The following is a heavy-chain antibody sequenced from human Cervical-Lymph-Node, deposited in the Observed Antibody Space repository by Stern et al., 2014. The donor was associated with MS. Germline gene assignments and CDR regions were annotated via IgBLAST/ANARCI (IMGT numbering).Heavy chain of an antibody. D-gene: IGHD6-19*01. CDR2: IYLGDSET. CDR1: GYSFTRDW. Sequence: VQLVESGAEVKKPGESLKISCKGSGYSFTRDWSGWVRQTPGKGLEWMGIIYLGDSETRYSPSFQGQVPTPADKSISTAYLQWSSLKASDTAMYYCARLPDSGGWYGIWYFDLWGRGTLVTVSS. J-gene: IGHJ2*01. CDR3: ARLPDSGGWYGIWYFDL. V-gene: IGHV5-51*03.